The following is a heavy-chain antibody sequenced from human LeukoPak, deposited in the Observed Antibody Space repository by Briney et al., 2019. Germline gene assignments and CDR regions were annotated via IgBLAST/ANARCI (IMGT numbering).Heavy chain of an antibody. CDR2: ISYDGSNK. Sequence: GGSLRLSCAASGFTFSSYAMHWVRQAPGKGREWVAVISYDGSNKHYADSVKGRFTISRDNSKNTLYLQMNSLRAEDTAVYYCARAYGIAAAVDYWGQGTLVTVSS. CDR1: GFTFSSYA. CDR3: ARAYGIAAAVDY. V-gene: IGHV3-30-3*01. D-gene: IGHD6-13*01. J-gene: IGHJ4*02.